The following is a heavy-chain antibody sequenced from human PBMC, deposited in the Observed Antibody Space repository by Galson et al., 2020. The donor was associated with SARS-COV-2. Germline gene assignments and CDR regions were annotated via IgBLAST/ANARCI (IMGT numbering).Heavy chain of an antibody. CDR3: ARDRPFCGGGSCDNEGNWFDP. CDR2: IYPGDSDT. J-gene: IGHJ5*02. V-gene: IGHV5-51*01. CDR1: GYSFTSYW. Sequence: GESLKISCKGSGYSFTSYWIGWVSQMPGKGLEWMGIIYPGDSDTRYSPSFQGQVTISADKSISTAYLQWSSLKASDTAMYYCARDRPFCGGGSCDNEGNWFDPWGQGTLVTVSS. D-gene: IGHD2-15*01.